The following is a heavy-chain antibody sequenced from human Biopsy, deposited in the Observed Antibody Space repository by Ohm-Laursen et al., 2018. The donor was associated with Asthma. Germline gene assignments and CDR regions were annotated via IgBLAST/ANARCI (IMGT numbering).Heavy chain of an antibody. D-gene: IGHD4-17*01. J-gene: IGHJ4*02. Sequence: SVTASCKLSGYSLTDLSMQWVRQAPGQGLEWLLCHDHEEGGTVNAPRFQGRVAMTEYTSTDTAYMELTSLSSEDPAVYYCAPDFPKDYVRYNFQYWGQGTLVTVSS. CDR1: GYSLTDLS. CDR2: HDHEEGGT. V-gene: IGHV1-24*01. CDR3: APDFPKDYVRYNFQY.